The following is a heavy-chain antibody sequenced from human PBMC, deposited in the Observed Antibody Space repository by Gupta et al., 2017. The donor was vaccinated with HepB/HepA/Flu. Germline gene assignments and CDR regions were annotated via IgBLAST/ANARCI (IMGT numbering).Heavy chain of an antibody. V-gene: IGHV3-23*01. CDR1: RFPFTDYA. J-gene: IGHJ3*02. CDR3: ARRRPIVGATSAFDI. CDR2: LRDPGDST. Sequence: EVQLLVSGGGLVQPGGSLGHACSASRFPFTDYAMSRVRQAPGKGLEWVSFLRDPGDSTYYADSVKGRFTIARDNSKNTVYLQMNSLRVEDTAVYYCARRRPIVGATSAFDIWGQGTMVTVSS. D-gene: IGHD1-26*01.